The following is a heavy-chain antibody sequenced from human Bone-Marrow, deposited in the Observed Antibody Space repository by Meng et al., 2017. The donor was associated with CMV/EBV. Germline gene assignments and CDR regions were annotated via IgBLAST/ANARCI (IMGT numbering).Heavy chain of an antibody. CDR3: AKLFPEIAATGADGWFDL. J-gene: IGHJ5*02. CDR1: GFTFDDYT. D-gene: IGHD6-13*01. V-gene: IGHV3-9*03. Sequence: SLKISCAASGFTFDDYTMHWVRQAPGKGLEWVSGISWNSGSIGYADSVKGRFTISRDNAKNSLYLQMNSLRAEDMALYYCAKLFPEIAATGADGWFDLWGQGTRVTVSS. CDR2: ISWNSGSI.